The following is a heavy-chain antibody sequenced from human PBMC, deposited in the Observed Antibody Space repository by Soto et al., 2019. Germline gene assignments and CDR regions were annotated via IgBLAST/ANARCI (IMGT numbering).Heavy chain of an antibody. Sequence: EVQLVESGGGLVQPGGSLRLSCAASGFALSSYWMHWVRQAPGKGLVWVSRINSDGNSILYADSVKGRFTISRDNAKNTLYLQMNSLRAEDTAVYYCARGNIPLNYCNGGSCYYIDYWGQGTLVTVSS. D-gene: IGHD2-15*01. CDR3: ARGNIPLNYCNGGSCYYIDY. CDR1: GFALSSYW. CDR2: INSDGNSI. J-gene: IGHJ4*02. V-gene: IGHV3-74*01.